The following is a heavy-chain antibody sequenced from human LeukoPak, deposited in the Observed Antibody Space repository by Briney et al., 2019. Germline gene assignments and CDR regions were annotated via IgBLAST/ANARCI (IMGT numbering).Heavy chain of an antibody. D-gene: IGHD3-16*02. Sequence: GGSLRLSCAASGFTFSSYAMHWVRQAPGKGLEWVTFISYDGSNKYFADSVKGRFTISTDNSKNTLYLQMNSLRAEDTAVYYCARSLSSRFSGPRRPYYFDSWGQGTLVTVSS. J-gene: IGHJ4*02. CDR2: ISYDGSNK. CDR3: ARSLSSRFSGPRRPYYFDS. CDR1: GFTFSSYA. V-gene: IGHV3-30*07.